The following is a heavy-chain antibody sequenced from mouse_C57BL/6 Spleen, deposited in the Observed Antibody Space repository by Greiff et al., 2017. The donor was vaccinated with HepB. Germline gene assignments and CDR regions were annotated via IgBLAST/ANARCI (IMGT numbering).Heavy chain of an antibody. Sequence: VQLKESVAELVRPGASVKLSCTASGFNIKNTYMHWVKQRPEQGLEWIGRIDPANGNTKYAPKFQGKATLTADTSSNTAYQQLSSLTSEDTAIYYCARSEIYYGNYYAMDYWGQGTAVTVSS. CDR1: GFNIKNTY. CDR2: IDPANGNT. J-gene: IGHJ4*01. D-gene: IGHD2-1*01. CDR3: ARSEIYYGNYYAMDY. V-gene: IGHV14-3*01.